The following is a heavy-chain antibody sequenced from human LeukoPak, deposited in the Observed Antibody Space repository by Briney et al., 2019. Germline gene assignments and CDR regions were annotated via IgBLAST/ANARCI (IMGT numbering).Heavy chain of an antibody. Sequence: SETLSLTCTVSGGSFSYSSYYWGWIHQPPGKGLEWIGSSGSTYYNPSLKSRVTISVDKSKKQFSLKLSSVTAADTAVYYCARATGRYSPFFDYWGQGILVTVSS. J-gene: IGHJ4*02. V-gene: IGHV4-39*07. CDR3: ARATGRYSPFFDY. D-gene: IGHD1-26*01. CDR1: GGSFSYSSYY. CDR2: SGST.